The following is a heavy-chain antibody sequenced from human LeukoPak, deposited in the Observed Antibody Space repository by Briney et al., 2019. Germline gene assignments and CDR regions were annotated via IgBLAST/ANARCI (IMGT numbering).Heavy chain of an antibody. CDR1: GFTFSLFA. CDR3: AKDGYNYDSSGHFDY. D-gene: IGHD3-22*01. V-gene: IGHV3-23*01. Sequence: VHLGGSLRLSCAASGFTFSLFAMHWVRQAPGKGLEWVSAISGSGGATYHADADSVKGRFTISRDNSKNALYLEINNLRAEDTAVYYCAKDGYNYDSSGHFDYWGQGTLVTVSS. J-gene: IGHJ4*02. CDR2: ISGSGGAT.